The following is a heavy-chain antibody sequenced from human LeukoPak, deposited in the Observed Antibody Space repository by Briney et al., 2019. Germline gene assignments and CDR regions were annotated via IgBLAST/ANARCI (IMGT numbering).Heavy chain of an antibody. CDR1: GXSVSRGGYY. Sequence: PSETLSLTCTVSGXSVSRGGYYWNWIRQHPGKGLEWIGFTSYSEGTYYNPSLMSRITISVDRSQNQFSLKMRDVTAADTAVYFCATADWESFYFDSWGQGALVAVSS. D-gene: IGHD1-26*01. J-gene: IGHJ4*02. V-gene: IGHV4-31*03. CDR3: ATADWESFYFDS. CDR2: TSYSEGT.